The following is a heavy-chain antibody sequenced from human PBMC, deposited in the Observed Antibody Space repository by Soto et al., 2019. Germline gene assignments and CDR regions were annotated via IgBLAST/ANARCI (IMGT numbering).Heavy chain of an antibody. CDR2: ISSSSSYT. CDR1: GFTFSDYY. J-gene: IGHJ4*02. Sequence: GSLRLSCAASGFTFSDYYMSWIRQAPGKGLEWVSYISSSSSYTNYADSVKGRFTISRDNAKNSLYLQMNSLRAEDTAVYYCARDLTSDFWSGYLLNYYFDYWGQGTLVTVSS. D-gene: IGHD3-3*01. CDR3: ARDLTSDFWSGYLLNYYFDY. V-gene: IGHV3-11*06.